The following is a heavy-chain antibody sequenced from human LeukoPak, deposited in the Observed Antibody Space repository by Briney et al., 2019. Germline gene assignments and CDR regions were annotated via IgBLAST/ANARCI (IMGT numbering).Heavy chain of an antibody. CDR2: ISSSSSYI. V-gene: IGHV3-21*01. J-gene: IGHJ4*02. D-gene: IGHD1-26*01. Sequence: GGSLRLSCAASGFTFSSYSMNWVRQAPGKGLEWVSSISSSSSYIYYADSVKGRFTISRDNAKNTLFLQMNSLRADDTAVYYCAQGGSPGAFDYWGQGTLVTVSS. CDR3: AQGGSPGAFDY. CDR1: GFTFSSYS.